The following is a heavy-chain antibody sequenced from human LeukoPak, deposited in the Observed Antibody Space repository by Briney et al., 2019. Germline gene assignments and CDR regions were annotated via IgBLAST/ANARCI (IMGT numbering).Heavy chain of an antibody. D-gene: IGHD2/OR15-2a*01. Sequence: GASVKVSCKASGYTFTGYYMHWVRQAPGQGLEWMGWINSDSGVTNNAQKFQGRVTMTRDTSISTAYMELSRLRSDDTAVYYCARTFYDTLDSDAFDFWGQGTMVIVSS. CDR3: ARTFYDTLDSDAFDF. J-gene: IGHJ3*01. V-gene: IGHV1-2*02. CDR2: INSDSGVT. CDR1: GYTFTGYY.